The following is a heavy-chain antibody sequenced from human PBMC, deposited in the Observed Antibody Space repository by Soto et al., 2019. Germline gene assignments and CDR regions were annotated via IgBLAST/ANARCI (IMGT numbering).Heavy chain of an antibody. J-gene: IGHJ4*02. V-gene: IGHV1-69*12. CDR1: GGTFSSYA. Sequence: QVQLVQSGAEVKKPGSSVKVSCKASGGTFSSYAISWVRQAPGQGLEWMGGIIPIFGTANYAQKFQGRVTSTADESTSTAYMERSSLRSEDTAVYYCARDHAGGATFDYWGQGTLATVSS. CDR3: ARDHAGGATFDY. CDR2: IIPIFGTA. D-gene: IGHD1-26*01.